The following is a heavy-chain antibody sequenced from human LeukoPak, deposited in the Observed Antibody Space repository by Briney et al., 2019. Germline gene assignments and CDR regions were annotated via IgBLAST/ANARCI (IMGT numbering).Heavy chain of an antibody. CDR2: INHSGST. D-gene: IGHD3-9*01. J-gene: IGHJ4*02. V-gene: IGHV4-34*01. CDR3: ARGGDILTGYYLLYYFDY. CDR1: GGSFSGYY. Sequence: SETLSLTCAVYGGSFSGYYWSWIRQPPGKGLEWIGEINHSGSTKYNPSLKSRVTISVDTSKNQFSLKLSSVTAADTAVYYCARGGDILTGYYLLYYFDYWGQGTLVTVSS.